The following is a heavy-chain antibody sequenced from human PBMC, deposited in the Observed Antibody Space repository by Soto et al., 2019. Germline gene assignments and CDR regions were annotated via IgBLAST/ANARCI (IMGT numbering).Heavy chain of an antibody. J-gene: IGHJ4*02. CDR3: ARDRGYTGYDFAY. V-gene: IGHV3-48*01. D-gene: IGHD5-12*01. CDR2: INHDSGTI. Sequence: EVQLVESGGGLVQPGGSLRLSCAASGFTFSRYAMNWVRQAPGKGLEWVSYINHDSGTIYYAASVKGRFTISRDNANNLLSLQMNSLRAEDTAVYYCARDRGYTGYDFAYWGQGTLVTVSS. CDR1: GFTFSRYA.